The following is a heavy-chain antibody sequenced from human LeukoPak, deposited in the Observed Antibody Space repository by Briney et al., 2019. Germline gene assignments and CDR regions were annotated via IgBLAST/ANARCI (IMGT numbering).Heavy chain of an antibody. CDR3: AKGNYGSGSNFDY. V-gene: IGHV3-30*18. CDR2: ISYDGSNK. CDR1: GFTFSSYG. J-gene: IGHJ4*02. D-gene: IGHD3-10*01. Sequence: GGSLRLSCAASGFTFSSYGMHWVRQAPGKGLEWVAVISYDGSNKYYADSVKGRFTISRDNSKNTLYLQMNSLRAEDTAVYYCAKGNYGSGSNFDYWGQGTLVTVSS.